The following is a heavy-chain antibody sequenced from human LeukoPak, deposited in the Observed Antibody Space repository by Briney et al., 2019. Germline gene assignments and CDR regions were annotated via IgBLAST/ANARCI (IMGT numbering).Heavy chain of an antibody. Sequence: GGSLRLSCAASGFPFSNYNMNWVRQAPGKGLEWISYISISSSSIYYVDSVRGRFTISRDNAKNSLYLQMNSLRAEDTAVYYCARGLQELVRGYNYYFMDVWGKGTTVTVSS. CDR2: ISISSSSI. CDR1: GFPFSNYN. V-gene: IGHV3-48*01. J-gene: IGHJ6*03. CDR3: ARGLQELVRGYNYYFMDV. D-gene: IGHD6-13*01.